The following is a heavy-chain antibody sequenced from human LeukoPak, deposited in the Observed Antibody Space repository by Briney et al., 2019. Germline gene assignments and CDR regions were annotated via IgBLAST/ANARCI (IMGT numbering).Heavy chain of an antibody. J-gene: IGHJ5*02. Sequence: GGSLRLSCEASGFTFSSYAIRWVRQAPGTGLEWVSSIPGSGGATYYADSVRGRFSISRDSSKNTVYLQMNSLRDEDTAVYYCANWNYVHNWFDPWGQGTLVTVSS. CDR2: IPGSGGAT. CDR3: ANWNYVHNWFDP. CDR1: GFTFSSYA. D-gene: IGHD1-7*01. V-gene: IGHV3-23*01.